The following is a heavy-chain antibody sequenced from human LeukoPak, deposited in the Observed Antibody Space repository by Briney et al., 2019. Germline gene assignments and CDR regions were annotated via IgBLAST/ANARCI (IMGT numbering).Heavy chain of an antibody. Sequence: SETLSLTCSFSGRYIINTSYFSGWIRQPPGKGLEWMGSLHHSGTNSYNPSLKNRVTMSADTSRNELFLSLTSVTAADTAIYYCVRLSVLQIVAYTDDGSRGTLVTVSS. CDR3: VRLSVLQIVAYTDD. CDR2: LHHSGTN. CDR1: GRYIINTSYF. J-gene: IGHJ4*02. D-gene: IGHD5-12*01. V-gene: IGHV4-39*01.